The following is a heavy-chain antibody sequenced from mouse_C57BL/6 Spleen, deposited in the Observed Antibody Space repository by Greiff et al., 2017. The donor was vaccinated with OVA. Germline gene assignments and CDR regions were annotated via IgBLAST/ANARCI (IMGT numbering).Heavy chain of an antibody. V-gene: IGHV1-15*01. D-gene: IGHD1-1*01. CDR1: GYTFTDYE. CDR2: IDPETGGT. CDR3: TRSITTVVAPDY. Sequence: QVQLQQSGAELVRPGASVTLSCKASGYTFTDYEMHWVKQTPVHGLEWIGAIDPETGGTAYNQKFKGKAILTADKSSSTAYMELRSLTSEDSAVYYCTRSITTVVAPDYWGQGTTLTVSS. J-gene: IGHJ2*01.